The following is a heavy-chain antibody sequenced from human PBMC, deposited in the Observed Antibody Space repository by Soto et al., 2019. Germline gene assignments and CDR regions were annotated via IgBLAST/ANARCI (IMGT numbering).Heavy chain of an antibody. CDR1: GGSISSSTYF. CDR2: IYYTGGT. V-gene: IGHV4-39*01. CDR3: ARSSRDNWFDP. J-gene: IGHJ5*02. Sequence: QMQLQESGPRLVKPSESLSLTCTVSGGSISSSTYFWAWIRQPPGKGLEWIGSIYYTGGTYDNSSLKSRVTISVDTSKNQFSLKLTSVTAGDTAVYYCARSSRDNWFDPWGQGTLVTVSS. D-gene: IGHD3-3*01.